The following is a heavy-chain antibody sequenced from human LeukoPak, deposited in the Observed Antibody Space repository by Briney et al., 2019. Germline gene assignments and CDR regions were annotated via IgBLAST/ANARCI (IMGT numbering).Heavy chain of an antibody. CDR3: ARGRGYSYRGGDYYYMDV. V-gene: IGHV4-59*01. J-gene: IGHJ6*03. CDR2: IYYSGST. Sequence: PSETLSLTCTVSGGSISSYYWSWIRQPPGKGLEWIGYIYYSGSTNYNPSLKSRVTISVDTSKNQFSLKLSSVTAADTAVYYCARGRGYSYRGGDYYYMDVWGKGTTVTVSS. D-gene: IGHD5-18*01. CDR1: GGSISSYY.